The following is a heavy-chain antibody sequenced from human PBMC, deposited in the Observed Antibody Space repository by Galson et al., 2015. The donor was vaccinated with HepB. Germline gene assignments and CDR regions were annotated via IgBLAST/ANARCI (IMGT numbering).Heavy chain of an antibody. V-gene: IGHV3-9*01. CDR2: ISWNSGSI. CDR3: AKAHDILTGYYNVDFDY. Sequence: SLRLSCAASGFTFDDYAMHWVRQAPGKGLEWVSGISWNSGSIGYADSVKGRFTISRDNAKNSLYLQMNSLRAEDTALYYCAKAHDILTGYYNVDFDYWGQGTLVTVSS. CDR1: GFTFDDYA. D-gene: IGHD3-9*01. J-gene: IGHJ4*02.